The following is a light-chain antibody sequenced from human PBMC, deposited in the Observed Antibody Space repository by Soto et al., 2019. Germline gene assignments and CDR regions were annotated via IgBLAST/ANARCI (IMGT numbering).Light chain of an antibody. Sequence: EIVLTQSPCTLSLSPGERATLSCRASQSVSSSYLAWYQQKPGQAPRLLIYGASSRATGIPDRFSGSGSGTDFTLTISRLEPEDFAVYYCQQYGSSPRTFCQGTKV. CDR1: QSVSSSY. CDR3: QQYGSSPRT. J-gene: IGKJ1*01. CDR2: GAS. V-gene: IGKV3-20*01.